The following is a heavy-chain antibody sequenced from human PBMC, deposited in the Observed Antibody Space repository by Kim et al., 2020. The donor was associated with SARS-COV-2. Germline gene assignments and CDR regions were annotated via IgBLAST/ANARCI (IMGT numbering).Heavy chain of an antibody. Sequence: ASVKVSCKASGYTFTSYGISWVRQAPGQGLEWMGWISAYNGNTNYAQKLQGRVTMTTDTSTSTAYMELRSLRSDDTAVYYCARGRAEGLLWFGEFIYWGQGTLVTVSS. J-gene: IGHJ4*02. CDR1: GYTFTSYG. V-gene: IGHV1-18*01. CDR3: ARGRAEGLLWFGEFIY. D-gene: IGHD3-10*01. CDR2: ISAYNGNT.